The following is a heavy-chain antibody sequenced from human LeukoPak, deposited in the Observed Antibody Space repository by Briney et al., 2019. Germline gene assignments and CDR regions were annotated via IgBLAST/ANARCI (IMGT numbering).Heavy chain of an antibody. D-gene: IGHD4-17*01. CDR1: GGTFSSYA. V-gene: IGHV1-69*05. CDR2: IIPIFGTA. CDR3: ARALTYGDYYFDY. J-gene: IGHJ4*02. Sequence: ASVKVSCKASGGTFSSYAISWVRQAPGQGLEWMGGIIPIFGTANYAQKFQGRVTMTRDMSTSTVYMELSSLRSEDTAVYYCARALTYGDYYFDYWGQGTLVTVSS.